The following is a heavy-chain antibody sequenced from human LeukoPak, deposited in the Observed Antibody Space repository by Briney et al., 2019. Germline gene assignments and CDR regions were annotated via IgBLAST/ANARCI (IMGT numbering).Heavy chain of an antibody. CDR3: VRGEWRGVRNRNDVANFDY. CDR2: ISVSRGDA. CDR1: GYTFSIYG. D-gene: IGHD1-1*01. Sequence: GASVKVSCKASGYTFSIYGISWVRQAPGQGLEWMSWISVSRGDAQYAQKFQGRVTMTTDTSTSTAYRELRSLRSEDTAVYYCVRGEWRGVRNRNDVANFDYWGQGTLV. V-gene: IGHV1-18*01. J-gene: IGHJ4*02.